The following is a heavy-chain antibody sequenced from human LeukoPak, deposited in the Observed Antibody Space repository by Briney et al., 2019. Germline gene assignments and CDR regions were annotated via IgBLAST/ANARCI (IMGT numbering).Heavy chain of an antibody. V-gene: IGHV1-2*06. CDR2: INPSSGGT. CDR1: GYTFTGYY. J-gene: IGHJ6*03. D-gene: IGHD1-1*01. CDR3: ARGYLVYYMDV. Sequence: ASVKVSCKASGYTFTGYYMHWARQAPGQGLEWMGRINPSSGGTNYAQKFQGRVTMTKDTSISTAYMGLSRLSSDDTAVYYCARGYLVYYMDVWGKGTTVTVCS.